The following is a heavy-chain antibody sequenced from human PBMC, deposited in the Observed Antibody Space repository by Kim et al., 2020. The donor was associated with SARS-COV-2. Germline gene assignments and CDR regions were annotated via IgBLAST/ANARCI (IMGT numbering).Heavy chain of an antibody. J-gene: IGHJ5*02. CDR3: AKFYAGNNAGLDR. D-gene: IGHD3-16*01. Sequence: GRFTISRDNSKNTLYEQMNSLRADDTAVYYCAKFYAGNNAGLDRWGQGTPVTVSS. V-gene: IGHV3-23*01.